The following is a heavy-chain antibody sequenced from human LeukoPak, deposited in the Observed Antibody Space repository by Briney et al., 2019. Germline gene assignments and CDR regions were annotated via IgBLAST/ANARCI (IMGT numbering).Heavy chain of an antibody. V-gene: IGHV4-59*01. J-gene: IGHJ6*03. CDR3: ARSTILYYYYYMDV. Sequence: SETLSLTCTVSGGSISSYYWSWIRQPPGKGLEWIGYIYYSGSTNYNPSLKSRVTISVDTSKNQFSLKLSSVTAADTAVYYCARSTILYYYYYMDVWGKGTTVTISS. CDR1: GGSISSYY. D-gene: IGHD5/OR15-5a*01. CDR2: IYYSGST.